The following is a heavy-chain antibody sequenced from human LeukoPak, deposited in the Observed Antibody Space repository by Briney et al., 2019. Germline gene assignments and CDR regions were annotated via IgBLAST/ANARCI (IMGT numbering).Heavy chain of an antibody. D-gene: IGHD3-10*01. CDR1: GFTFSSYA. V-gene: IGHV3-23*01. J-gene: IGHJ3*02. CDR3: VREDYGLDI. Sequence: GGSLRLSCAASGFTFSSYAMSWVRQAPGKGLEWVSAISGSGGSTYYADSVKGRFTISRDNSKNTLYLQMDSLNGEDTAVYYCVREDYGLDIWGQGTLDTVSS. CDR2: ISGSGGST.